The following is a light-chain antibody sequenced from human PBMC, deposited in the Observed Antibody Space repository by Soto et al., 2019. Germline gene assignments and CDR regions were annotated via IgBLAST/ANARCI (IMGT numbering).Light chain of an antibody. Sequence: DIQMTQSPSTLSASVGDRVTITCRASQSISSWLAWYQQKPGKAPKLLIYKASSLESGVPSRFSGSGSGTEFTLTISSLQPDDFATYYCQLYNSYPTFGQETKVEIK. J-gene: IGKJ1*01. CDR1: QSISSW. CDR3: QLYNSYPT. CDR2: KAS. V-gene: IGKV1-5*03.